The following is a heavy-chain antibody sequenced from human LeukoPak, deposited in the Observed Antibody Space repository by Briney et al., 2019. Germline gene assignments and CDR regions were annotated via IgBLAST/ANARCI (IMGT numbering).Heavy chain of an antibody. V-gene: IGHV3-9*01. CDR2: ISWNSGSI. J-gene: IGHJ6*02. D-gene: IGHD6-19*01. CDR1: GFTFDDYA. CDR3: AKVKVAGTPYYYGMDV. Sequence: GGSLRLSCAASGFTFDDYAMHWVRQAPGKGLEWVSGISWNSGSIGYADSVKGRFTISRDNAKNSLYLQMNSLRAEDTALYYCAKVKVAGTPYYYGMDVWGQGTTVTVSS.